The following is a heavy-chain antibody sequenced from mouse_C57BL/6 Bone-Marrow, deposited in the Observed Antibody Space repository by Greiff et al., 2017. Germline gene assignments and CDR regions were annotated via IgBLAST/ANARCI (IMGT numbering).Heavy chain of an antibody. CDR2: IWWDDDK. CDR3: ARIIYEGGVYAMDY. Sequence: QVTLKVCGPGILQPSQTLSLTCSFSGFSLSTFGMGVGWIRQPSGNGLEWLAHIWWDDDKYYNPALKSRLTIAKDTSKNQVFLKIANVDTADTATYYCARIIYEGGVYAMDYWGQGTSVTVSS. V-gene: IGHV8-8*01. CDR1: GFSLSTFGMG. D-gene: IGHD1-1*01. J-gene: IGHJ4*01.